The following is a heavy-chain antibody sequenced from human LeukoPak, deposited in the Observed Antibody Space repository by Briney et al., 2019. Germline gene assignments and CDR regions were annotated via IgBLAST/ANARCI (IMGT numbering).Heavy chain of an antibody. Sequence: SQTLSLTCTVSGGSISSGGYYWSWIRQHPGKGLEWIGYIYYSGSTYYNPSLKSRVTISVDTSKNQFSLKLSSVTAADTAVYYCARNAMIIHSGIPDYDMDVWGQGTTVTVSS. CDR2: IYYSGST. CDR1: GGSISSGGYY. J-gene: IGHJ6*02. D-gene: IGHD3-16*01. CDR3: ARNAMIIHSGIPDYDMDV. V-gene: IGHV4-31*03.